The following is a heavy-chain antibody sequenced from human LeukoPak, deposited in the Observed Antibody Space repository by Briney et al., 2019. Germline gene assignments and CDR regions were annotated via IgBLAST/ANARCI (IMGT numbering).Heavy chain of an antibody. Sequence: GGSLRLSCTTSGFTFSNYPMSWVRQAPGKGLEWLALLGSTAYGGTTKYAASVKGRFTISRDGSKSIAYLQMNSLKTEDTAVYYCTRPYYDYLTGYYSDYWGQGTLVTVSS. D-gene: IGHD3-9*01. CDR3: TRPYYDYLTGYYSDY. J-gene: IGHJ4*02. CDR2: LGSTAYGGTT. CDR1: GFTFSNYP. V-gene: IGHV3-49*04.